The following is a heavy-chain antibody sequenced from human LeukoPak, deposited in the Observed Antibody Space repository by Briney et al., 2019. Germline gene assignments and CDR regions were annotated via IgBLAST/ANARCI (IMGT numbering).Heavy chain of an antibody. V-gene: IGHV3-23*01. CDR1: GFTFSSYA. D-gene: IGHD3-22*01. J-gene: IGHJ4*02. CDR3: AKADSSGYYYNFDY. Sequence: PGGSLRLSCAASGFTFSSYAMSWVRQAPGKGLEWVSAISGSGDSTYYADSVKGRFTISRDNSKNTLYLQMNSLRAEDTAVYYCAKADSSGYYYNFDYWGQGTLVTVSS. CDR2: ISGSGDST.